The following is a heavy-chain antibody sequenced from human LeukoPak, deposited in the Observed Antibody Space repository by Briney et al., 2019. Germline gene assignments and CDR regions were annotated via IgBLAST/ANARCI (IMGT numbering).Heavy chain of an antibody. CDR1: GYTFTSYD. CDR2: MNPNSGNT. V-gene: IGHV1-8*01. D-gene: IGHD6-13*01. J-gene: IGHJ6*02. Sequence: ASVKVSCKASGYTFTSYDINWVRQATGQGLEWMGWMNPNSGNTGYAQKFQGRVTMTRNTSISTAYMELSSLRSEDTAVYYCARVLGSSSSQYYYYYYAMDVRGQGTTVTVSS. CDR3: ARVLGSSSSQYYYYYYAMDV.